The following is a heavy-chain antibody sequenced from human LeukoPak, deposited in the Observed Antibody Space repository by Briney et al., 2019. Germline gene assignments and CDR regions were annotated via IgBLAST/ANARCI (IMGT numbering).Heavy chain of an antibody. CDR3: ASGGNYYDSSGYDKYFQH. Sequence: PSGTLSLTCAVSGGSISSSNWWSWVRQPPGKGLAWIGEIYHSGSTNYNPSLKSRVTISVDKSKNQFSLKLSSVTAADTAVYYCASGGNYYDSSGYDKYFQHWGQGTLVTVSS. D-gene: IGHD3-22*01. CDR2: IYHSGST. J-gene: IGHJ1*01. V-gene: IGHV4-4*02. CDR1: GGSISSSNW.